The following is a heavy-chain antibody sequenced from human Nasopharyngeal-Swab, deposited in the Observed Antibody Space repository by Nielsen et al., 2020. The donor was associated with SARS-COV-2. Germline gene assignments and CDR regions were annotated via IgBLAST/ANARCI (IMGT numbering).Heavy chain of an antibody. CDR2: FDPEDGET. Sequence: ASVTVSCKVSGYTLTELSMHWVRQAPGKGLEWMGGFDPEDGETIYAQKFQGRVTMTEDTSTDTAYMELSSLRSEDTAVYYCATSDLNTAMVGGFDYWGQGTLVTVSS. CDR1: GYTLTELS. CDR3: ATSDLNTAMVGGFDY. J-gene: IGHJ4*02. V-gene: IGHV1-24*01. D-gene: IGHD5-18*01.